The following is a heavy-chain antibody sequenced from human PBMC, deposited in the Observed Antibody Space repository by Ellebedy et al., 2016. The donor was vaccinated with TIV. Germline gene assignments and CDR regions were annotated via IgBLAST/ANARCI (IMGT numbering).Heavy chain of an antibody. CDR2: IDNAGDT. CDR1: GFTFSRYD. CDR3: TRFEIISGGGYGMDV. D-gene: IGHD3-16*01. V-gene: IGHV3-13*01. Sequence: GGSLRLXXAASGFTFSRYDMHWVRQSTRKGLEWVASIDNAGDTYYPGSVKSRFTISRENAKNSLHLQMNSLRVEDTAVYYCTRFEIISGGGYGMDVWGQGTTVTVSS. J-gene: IGHJ6*02.